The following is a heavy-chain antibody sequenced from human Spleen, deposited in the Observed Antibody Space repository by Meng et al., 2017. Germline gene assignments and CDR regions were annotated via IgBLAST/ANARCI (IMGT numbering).Heavy chain of an antibody. CDR2: ISSSGSHI. V-gene: IGHV3-21*01. D-gene: IGHD3-10*01. CDR3: ARDFHGSGTYYRYYYGMDV. CDR1: GFTLSSSS. J-gene: IGHJ6*02. Sequence: GGSLRLSCAASGFTLSSSSMNWVRQTPGTGLEWVSVISSSGSHIYYADSVKGRFTISRDTATNSLYLQMNSLRAEDTGIYYCARDFHGSGTYYRYYYGMDVWGQGTTVTVSS.